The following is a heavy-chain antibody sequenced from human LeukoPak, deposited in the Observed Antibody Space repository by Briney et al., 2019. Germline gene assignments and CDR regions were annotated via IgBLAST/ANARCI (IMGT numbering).Heavy chain of an antibody. D-gene: IGHD4-17*01. CDR3: ARDKNHGDSYFAY. J-gene: IGHJ4*02. CDR1: GFTFSSYS. V-gene: IGHV3-21*01. Sequence: GGSLRLSCAASGFTFSSYSMNWVRQAPGKGLEWVSSISSSSSYIYYADSVKGGFTISRDNAKNSLYLQMNSLRAEDTAVYYCARDKNHGDSYFAYWGQGILVTVSS. CDR2: ISSSSSYI.